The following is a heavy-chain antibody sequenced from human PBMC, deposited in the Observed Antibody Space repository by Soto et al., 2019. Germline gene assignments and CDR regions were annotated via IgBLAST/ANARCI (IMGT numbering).Heavy chain of an antibody. V-gene: IGHV3-30*04. J-gene: IGHJ4*02. Sequence: QLRLVESGGGVVQPGGSLRLSCAASGFTFTTYAMHWVRQTPGKGLEWVALIVPDDSFIVYADSVKGRFTISRDNSKNTVSLQMNSLTTEDKAVYFCARDRADDVGIMFDFWGQGILVTVSS. D-gene: IGHD3-16*01. CDR2: IVPDDSFI. CDR1: GFTFTTYA. CDR3: ARDRADDVGIMFDF.